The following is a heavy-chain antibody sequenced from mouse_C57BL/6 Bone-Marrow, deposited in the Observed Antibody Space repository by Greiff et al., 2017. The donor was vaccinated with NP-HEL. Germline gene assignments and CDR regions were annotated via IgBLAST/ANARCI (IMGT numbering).Heavy chain of an antibody. D-gene: IGHD1-1*01. CDR1: GFTFSSYA. CDR2: ISDGGSYT. CDR3: ARWLLLPYWYFDV. V-gene: IGHV5-4*01. Sequence: VQLKESGGGLVKPGGSLKLSCAASGFTFSSYAMSWVRQTPEKRLEWVATISDGGSYTYYPDNVKGRFTISRDNAKNNLYLQMSHLKSEDTAMYYCARWLLLPYWYFDVWGTGTTVTVSS. J-gene: IGHJ1*03.